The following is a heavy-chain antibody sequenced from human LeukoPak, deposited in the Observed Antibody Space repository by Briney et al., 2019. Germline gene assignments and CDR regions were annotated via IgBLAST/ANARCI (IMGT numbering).Heavy chain of an antibody. CDR2: ISGSGGST. CDR1: GFTFSSYA. CDR3: AKSPRRINGSGTQPLLPDAFDI. D-gene: IGHD3-10*01. Sequence: PPGGSLRLSCAASGFTFSSYAMSWVRQAPGKGLEWVSAISGSGGSTYYADSVKGRFTISRDNSKNTLYLQMNSLRAEDTAVYYCAKSPRRINGSGTQPLLPDAFDIWGQGTMVTVSS. V-gene: IGHV3-23*01. J-gene: IGHJ3*02.